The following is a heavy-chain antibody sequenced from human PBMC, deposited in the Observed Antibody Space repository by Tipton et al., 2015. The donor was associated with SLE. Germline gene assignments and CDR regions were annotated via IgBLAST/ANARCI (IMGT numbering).Heavy chain of an antibody. CDR1: GGSISSYY. D-gene: IGHD6-13*01. CDR3: ARPIAAAGPDDAFDI. Sequence: TLSLTCTVSGGSISSYYWSWIRHPPGKGLEWIGDIYYSGSTNYNPSLKSRVTISVDTSKNQFSLKLSSVTAADTAVYYCARPIAAAGPDDAFDIWGQGTMVTVSS. V-gene: IGHV4-59*01. CDR2: IYYSGST. J-gene: IGHJ3*02.